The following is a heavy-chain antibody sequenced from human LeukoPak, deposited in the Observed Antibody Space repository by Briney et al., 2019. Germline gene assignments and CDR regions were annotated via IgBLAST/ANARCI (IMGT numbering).Heavy chain of an antibody. CDR2: ISSSGSTI. Sequence: GGSLRLSCAASGFTFSDYYMSWIRQAPGKGLEWVSYISSSGSTIYYADSMKGRFTISRDNAKNSLYLQMNSLRAEDTAVYYCAKALPWCGGDCYPDYWGQGTLVTVSS. J-gene: IGHJ4*02. CDR1: GFTFSDYY. CDR3: AKALPWCGGDCYPDY. V-gene: IGHV3-11*04. D-gene: IGHD2-21*02.